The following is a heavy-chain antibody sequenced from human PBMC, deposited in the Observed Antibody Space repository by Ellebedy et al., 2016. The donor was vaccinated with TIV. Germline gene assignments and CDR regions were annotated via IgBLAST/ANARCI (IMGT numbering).Heavy chain of an antibody. J-gene: IGHJ4*02. CDR2: INPSGGST. V-gene: IGHV1-46*01. CDR3: ARVSLGIAAAGTIPTFDY. CDR1: GYTFTSYY. D-gene: IGHD6-13*01. Sequence: ASVKVSCXASGYTFTSYYMHWVRQAPGQGLEWMGIINPSGGSTSYAQKFQGRVTITADKSTSTAYMELSSLRSEDTAVYYCARVSLGIAAAGTIPTFDYWGQGTLVTVSS.